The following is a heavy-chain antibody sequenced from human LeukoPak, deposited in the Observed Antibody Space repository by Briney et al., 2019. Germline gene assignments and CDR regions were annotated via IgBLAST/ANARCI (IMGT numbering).Heavy chain of an antibody. D-gene: IGHD2-2*01. CDR1: GFTFSSYA. V-gene: IGHV3-23*01. Sequence: GGSLRLSCAASGFTFSSYAMGWVRQAPGKGLEWVSAISGSGGSTYYADSVKGRFTISRDNSKNTLYLQMNSLRAEDTAVYYCAKWGYCSSTSCYVDWFDPWGQGTLVTVSS. CDR3: AKWGYCSSTSCYVDWFDP. J-gene: IGHJ5*02. CDR2: ISGSGGST.